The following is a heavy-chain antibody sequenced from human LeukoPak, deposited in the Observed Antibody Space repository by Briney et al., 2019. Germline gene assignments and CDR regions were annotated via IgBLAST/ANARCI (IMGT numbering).Heavy chain of an antibody. J-gene: IGHJ4*02. CDR2: IYTSGST. D-gene: IGHD2-2*02. V-gene: IGHV4-61*02. CDR1: GGSISSGSYY. CDR3: ARGVGYCSSTSCYRAYYFDY. Sequence: PSQTLSLTCTVSGGSISSGSYYWRWIRQPAGKGLEWIGRIYTSGSTNYNPSLKSRVTISVDTSKNQFSLKLSSVTAADTAVYYCARGVGYCSSTSCYRAYYFDYWGQGTLVTVSS.